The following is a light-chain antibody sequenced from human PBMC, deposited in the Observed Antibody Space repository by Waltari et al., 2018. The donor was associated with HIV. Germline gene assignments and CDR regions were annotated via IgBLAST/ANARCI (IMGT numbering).Light chain of an antibody. Sequence: QSALTPPASVSGSPGQSVTIPSTGTSSDVAKSNSVSWYQQHPGQAPKLMSYEVSKRPSGVSNRFSGSKSGNTASLTISGLQAEDDADYYCSSFTSSTTWVFGGGTRLTVL. J-gene: IGLJ3*02. CDR1: SSDVAKSNS. V-gene: IGLV2-14*01. CDR3: SSFTSSTTWV. CDR2: EVS.